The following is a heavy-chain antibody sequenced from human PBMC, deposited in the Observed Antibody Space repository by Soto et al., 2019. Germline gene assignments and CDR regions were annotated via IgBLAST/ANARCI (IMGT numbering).Heavy chain of an antibody. CDR1: RSPISSGAYY. D-gene: IGHD3-10*01. V-gene: IGHV4-31*03. CDR2: IYYSGSA. J-gene: IGHJ4*02. CDR3: AGGPYGSGNHHLNN. Sequence: SETLSLTCPLSRSPISSGAYYWRWIRQHPGKGLEWIEYIYYSGSAYYNPSLKSRVTISVDTSKNQFSLRLSSVTAADTAVYYCAGGPYGSGNHHLNNWGQGVLVTVSP.